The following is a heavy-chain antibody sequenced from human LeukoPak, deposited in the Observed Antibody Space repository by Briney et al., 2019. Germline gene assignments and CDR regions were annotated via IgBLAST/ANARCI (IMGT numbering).Heavy chain of an antibody. CDR1: GFTFSSYW. Sequence: GGSLRLSCAASGFTFSSYWMHWVRQAPGKGLVWVSRISDGGSTTTYADSVKGQFTLSRDNAKNTLYLQMNGLRAEDTAVYYCSRSAYYDGSGNYYDYWGQGTLVTVSS. CDR3: SRSAYYDGSGNYYDY. CDR2: ISDGGSTT. J-gene: IGHJ4*02. D-gene: IGHD3-22*01. V-gene: IGHV3-74*01.